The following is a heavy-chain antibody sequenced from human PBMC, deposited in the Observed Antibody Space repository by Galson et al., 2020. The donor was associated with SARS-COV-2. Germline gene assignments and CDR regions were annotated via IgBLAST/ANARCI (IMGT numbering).Heavy chain of an antibody. D-gene: IGHD5-12*01. CDR3: ARDQDGYNDF. CDR1: GFTFRENW. Sequence: PGGPLRLSCAASGFTFRENWMSWVRQAPGKGLEWVANIRQDGSETYYVDSVKGRFTVSSDSSKNSLYLQMNSLRAEDTAVYYCARDQDGYNDFWGQGTLVTVSS. J-gene: IGHJ4*02. CDR2: IRQDGSET. V-gene: IGHV3-7*01.